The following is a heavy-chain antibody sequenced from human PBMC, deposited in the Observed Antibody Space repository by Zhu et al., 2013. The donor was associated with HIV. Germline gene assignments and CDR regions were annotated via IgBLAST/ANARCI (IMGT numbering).Heavy chain of an antibody. CDR2: VDPSNGNA. CDR3: ARRSRSTWYLDN. CDR1: GYTFTNDG. D-gene: IGHD1-26*01. V-gene: IGHV1-8*03. J-gene: IGHJ4*02. Sequence: QVQLVQSGPEVKKPGASVKVSCKASGYTFTNDGINWVRQATGHGLEWMGWVDPSNGNAGYAQKFQGRVTITADKSTTAAYMELSSLRSEDTAVYYCARRSRSTWYLDNWGQGTLVTVSS.